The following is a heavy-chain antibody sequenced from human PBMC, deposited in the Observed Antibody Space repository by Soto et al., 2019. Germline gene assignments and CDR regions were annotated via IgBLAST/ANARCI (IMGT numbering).Heavy chain of an antibody. D-gene: IGHD2-21*02. V-gene: IGHV4-61*08. CDR1: GTSVSSGDYF. CDR2: ISYNGNT. J-gene: IGHJ6*02. Sequence: SETLSLTCSVSGTSVSSGDYFWAWIRQPPGKGLEWIGYISYNGNTNYNPSVKGRVTISLDQSKNQFSLQLTSVTAADTAIYYCARDRPRTIYNSDWYYYGMDVWGQGTTVTVSS. CDR3: ARDRPRTIYNSDWYYYGMDV.